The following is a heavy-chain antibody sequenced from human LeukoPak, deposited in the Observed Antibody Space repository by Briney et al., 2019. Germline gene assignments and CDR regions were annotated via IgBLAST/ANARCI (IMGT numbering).Heavy chain of an antibody. V-gene: IGHV4-59*08. CDR2: IYYTGST. CDR3: ARGQEVTDAFDI. D-gene: IGHD5-18*01. J-gene: IGHJ3*02. Sequence: SETLSLTCTVSGGSISSNYWSWIRQPPGKGLEWIGCIYYTGSTNYHPSLKSRVTISVDTSKNQFSLRLSSVTAADTAVYYCARGQEVTDAFDIWGQGTMVTVSS. CDR1: GGSISSNY.